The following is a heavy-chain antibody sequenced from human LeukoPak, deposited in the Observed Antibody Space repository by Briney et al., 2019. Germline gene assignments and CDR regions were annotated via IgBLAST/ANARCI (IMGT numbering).Heavy chain of an antibody. J-gene: IGHJ3*01. CDR2: ISSSSSYI. CDR3: ASPRIEYDRSIA. V-gene: IGHV3-21*01. D-gene: IGHD3-22*01. Sequence: GGSLRLSCAASGFTFSSYSMNWVRQAPGKGLEWVSSISSSSSYIYYADSVKGRFTISRDNAKNSLYLQMNSLRAEDTAVYYCASPRIEYDRSIAWGQGTMVTVSS. CDR1: GFTFSSYS.